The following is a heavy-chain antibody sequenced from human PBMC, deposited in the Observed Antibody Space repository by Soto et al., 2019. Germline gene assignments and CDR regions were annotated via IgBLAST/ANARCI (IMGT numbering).Heavy chain of an antibody. CDR1: GASISYGGYS. J-gene: IGHJ4*02. CDR3: ARGGGYDPFDY. V-gene: IGHV4-30-2*01. D-gene: IGHD5-12*01. Sequence: SETLSLTCTLSGASISYGGYSWSWIRQPPGKGLEWIGCISHLESTFYNPSFQSRLTLSIDRSKNQFSLKLASMTAADTAVYYCARGGGYDPFDYWGQGTLVTVSS. CDR2: ISHLEST.